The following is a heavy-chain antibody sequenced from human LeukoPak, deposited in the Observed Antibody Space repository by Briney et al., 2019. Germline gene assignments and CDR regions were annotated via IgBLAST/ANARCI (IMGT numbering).Heavy chain of an antibody. CDR2: IKQDGSEK. CDR3: ARDRSYDSSGPAFDY. Sequence: GGSLGLSCAASGFTFSSYEMNWVRQAPGKGLEWVANIKQDGSEKYYVDSVKGRFTISRDNAKNSPYLQMNSLRAEDTAVYYCARDRSYDSSGPAFDYWGQGTLVTVSS. J-gene: IGHJ4*02. CDR1: GFTFSSYE. V-gene: IGHV3-7*01. D-gene: IGHD3-22*01.